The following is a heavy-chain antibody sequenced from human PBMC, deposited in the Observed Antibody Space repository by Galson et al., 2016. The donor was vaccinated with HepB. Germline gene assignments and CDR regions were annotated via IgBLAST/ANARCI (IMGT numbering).Heavy chain of an antibody. CDR2: ISGYNGKT. Sequence: SVKVSCKASGYTFSNYGISWVRQAPGQGLEWMAWISGYNGKTNYAQALEGRVTMTTDTSTSTAYMELRSLRSDDTAVYFCARVAGIRVGIYYFDLWGQGTLVSVTS. CDR1: GYTFSNYG. D-gene: IGHD1-26*01. CDR3: ARVAGIRVGIYYFDL. J-gene: IGHJ4*02. V-gene: IGHV1-18*01.